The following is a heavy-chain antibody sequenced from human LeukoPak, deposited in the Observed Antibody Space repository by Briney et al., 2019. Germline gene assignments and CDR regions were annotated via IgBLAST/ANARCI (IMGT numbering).Heavy chain of an antibody. J-gene: IGHJ4*02. D-gene: IGHD3-9*01. CDR1: GGSISSGSYY. CDR3: AVGDYDILTGYYTVDY. CDR2: IYTSGST. V-gene: IGHV4-61*02. Sequence: SETLSLTCTVSGGSISSGSYYWSWIRQPAGKGLEWIGRIYTSGSTNYNPSLKSRVTISVDTSKNQFSLKLSSVTAADTAVCYCAVGDYDILTGYYTVDYWGQGTLVTVSS.